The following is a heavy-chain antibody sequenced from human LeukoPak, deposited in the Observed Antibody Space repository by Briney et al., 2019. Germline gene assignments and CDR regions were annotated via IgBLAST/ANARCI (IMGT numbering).Heavy chain of an antibody. J-gene: IGHJ4*02. Sequence: SETLSLTCTVSGGSISSGGYYWSWIRQHPGKGLEWIGYIYYSGSTYYNPSLKSRVTISVDTSKNQFSLKLSSVTAADTAVYYCARLTSGAYDILTGYYADYWGQGTLVTVSS. CDR3: ARLTSGAYDILTGYYADY. CDR1: GGSISSGGYY. CDR2: IYYSGST. D-gene: IGHD3-9*01. V-gene: IGHV4-31*03.